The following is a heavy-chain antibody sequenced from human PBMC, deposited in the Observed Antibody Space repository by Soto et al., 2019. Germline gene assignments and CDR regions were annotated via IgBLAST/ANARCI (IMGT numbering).Heavy chain of an antibody. CDR3: ARRRDWFDP. Sequence: SETLSLTCAVSGASIGSGGWWSWVRQPPGKGLEWIAEIFHDGNTNYSPSLKSRVTISVDTSKNQFSLKLSSVTAADTAVYYCARRRDWFDPWGQGTLVTVSS. V-gene: IGHV4-4*02. J-gene: IGHJ5*02. CDR1: GASIGSGGW. CDR2: IFHDGNT.